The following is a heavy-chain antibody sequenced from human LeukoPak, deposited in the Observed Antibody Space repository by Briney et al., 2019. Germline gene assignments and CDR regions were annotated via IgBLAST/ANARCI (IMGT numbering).Heavy chain of an antibody. J-gene: IGHJ3*02. CDR2: IYYSGST. D-gene: IGHD3-10*01. CDR3: ARRGGYYGSGPSAFDI. Sequence: SQTLSLTCTVSGGSISSGDYYWSWIRQPPGKGLEWIGYIYYSGSTYYNPSLKSRVTISVDTSKNQFSLKLSSVTATDTAVYYCARRGGYYGSGPSAFDIWGQGTMVTVSS. V-gene: IGHV4-30-4*08. CDR1: GGSISSGDYY.